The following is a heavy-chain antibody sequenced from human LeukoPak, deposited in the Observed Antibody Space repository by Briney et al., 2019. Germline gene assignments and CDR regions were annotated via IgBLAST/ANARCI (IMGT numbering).Heavy chain of an antibody. CDR2: IYHSGST. CDR3: ASYCSGGSCYSPYYFDY. CDR1: GYSISSGYY. D-gene: IGHD2-15*01. V-gene: IGHV4-38-2*02. J-gene: IGHJ4*02. Sequence: SETLSLTCTVSGYSISSGYYWGWIRQPPGKGLEWIGSIYHSGSTYYNPSLKSRVTISVDTSKNQFSLKLSSVTAADTAVYYCASYCSGGSCYSPYYFDYWGQGTLVTVSS.